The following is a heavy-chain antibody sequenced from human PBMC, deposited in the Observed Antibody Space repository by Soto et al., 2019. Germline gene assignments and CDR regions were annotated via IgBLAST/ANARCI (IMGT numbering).Heavy chain of an antibody. J-gene: IGHJ5*02. Sequence: GASVKVSCKASGGTFSSYAISWVRQAPGQGLEWMGGIIPIFGTANYAQKFQGRVTITADKSTSTAYMELSSLRSEDTAVYYCARALPGITGTTNWFDPWGQGTPVTVSS. V-gene: IGHV1-69*06. CDR3: ARALPGITGTTNWFDP. CDR2: IIPIFGTA. CDR1: GGTFSSYA. D-gene: IGHD1-7*01.